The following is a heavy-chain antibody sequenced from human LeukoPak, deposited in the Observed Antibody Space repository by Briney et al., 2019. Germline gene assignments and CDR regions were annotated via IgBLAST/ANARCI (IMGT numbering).Heavy chain of an antibody. CDR3: ARDRPRSSWWGKNFDY. D-gene: IGHD6-13*01. Sequence: GGSLRLSCAASGFTVSSNYMSWVRQAPGKGLEWVSVIYSGGNTYYADSVKGRFTISRDDSKNTLYLQMNSLRAEDTAVYYCARDRPRSSWWGKNFDYWGQGTLVTVSS. CDR1: GFTVSSNY. J-gene: IGHJ4*02. V-gene: IGHV3-53*01. CDR2: IYSGGNT.